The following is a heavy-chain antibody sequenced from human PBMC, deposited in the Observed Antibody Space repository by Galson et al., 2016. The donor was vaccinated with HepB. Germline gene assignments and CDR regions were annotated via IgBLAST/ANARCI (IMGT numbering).Heavy chain of an antibody. V-gene: IGHV4-59*08. CDR2: VTYSGST. CDR3: ARHRLYCGGSSCHQAAYYFDR. CDR1: GVSIKDYY. D-gene: IGHD2-15*01. J-gene: IGHJ4*02. Sequence: SETLSLTCSVSGVSIKDYYWTWIRQTPGKTLEWIGYVTYSGSTYYKTSLKSRVTISVDASKNQFSLKLTSLTAADTAVYYCARHRLYCGGSSCHQAAYYFDRWGQGTQVTVSS.